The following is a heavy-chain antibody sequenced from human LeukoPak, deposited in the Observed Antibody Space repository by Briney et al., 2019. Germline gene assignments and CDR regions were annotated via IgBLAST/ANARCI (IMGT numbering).Heavy chain of an antibody. V-gene: IGHV3-48*02. D-gene: IGHD1-1*01. CDR2: ISSSSSTM. CDR3: ARETNWNLDY. CDR1: GFTFSRFS. J-gene: IGHJ4*02. Sequence: GGSLRLSCAASGFTFSRFSMNWVRQAPGKGLEWVSYISSSSSTMNYADSVKGRFTVSRDNAKSSLYLQMNSLRDEDTAVYYCARETNWNLDYWGQGNLVTVSS.